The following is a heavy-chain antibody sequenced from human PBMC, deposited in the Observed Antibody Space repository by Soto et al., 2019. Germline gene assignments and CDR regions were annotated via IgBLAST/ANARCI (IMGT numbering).Heavy chain of an antibody. D-gene: IGHD2-8*02. J-gene: IGHJ4*02. CDR2: INHSGST. CDR3: ARDKITGLFDY. CDR1: GGSFSGYY. V-gene: IGHV4-34*01. Sequence: SETLSLTCAVYGGSFSGYYWTWIHQPPGTGLEWIGEINHSGSTNYNPSLKSRVTISVDTSKNQFSLKLTSVTAADTAVYYCARDKITGLFDYWGKGTLVT.